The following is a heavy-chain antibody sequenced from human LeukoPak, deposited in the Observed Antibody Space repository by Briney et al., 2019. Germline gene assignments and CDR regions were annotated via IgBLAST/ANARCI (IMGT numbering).Heavy chain of an antibody. CDR3: AKDRYSSGWLYYFDY. CDR1: GFTFSSYG. CDR2: ISYDGSNK. V-gene: IGHV3-30*18. Sequence: GGSLRLSCAASGFTFSSYGMHWVRQAPGKGLEWVAVISYDGSNKYYADSVKGRSTISRDNSKNTLYLQLNSLRAEDTAVYYCAKDRYSSGWLYYFDYWGQGTLVTVSS. D-gene: IGHD6-19*01. J-gene: IGHJ4*02.